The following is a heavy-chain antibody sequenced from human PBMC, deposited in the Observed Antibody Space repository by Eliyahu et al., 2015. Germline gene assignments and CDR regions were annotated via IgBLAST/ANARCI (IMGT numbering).Heavy chain of an antibody. V-gene: IGHV3-33*01. D-gene: IGHD2-15*01. J-gene: IGHJ4*02. CDR3: ARGVSEGGYCGGGSCYGYVRYFDF. CDR1: GFTFNNXX. Sequence: QVQLVESGGGVVQPERSXXLSCAASGFTFNNXXMHXXLQXPGKGLGLVAVIWHDGTNEYYADSVKGRFTISRDNSNNTVYLQMNSLRAEDAAVYYCARGVSEGGYCGGGSCYGYVRYFDFWGQGTPVTVSS. CDR2: IWHDGTNE.